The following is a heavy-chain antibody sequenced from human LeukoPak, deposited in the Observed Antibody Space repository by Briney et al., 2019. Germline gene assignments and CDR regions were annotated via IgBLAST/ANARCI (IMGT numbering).Heavy chain of an antibody. CDR1: GFTFSSYW. Sequence: GGSLRLSCAASGFTFSSYWMSWVRQAPGKGLEWLGNINQDESVRNHVDSVKGRFIIYRDNVENALYLQMNSLTFEDTAVYYCARGAPYRDSDDYWGQGTLVTVSS. CDR3: ARGAPYRDSDDY. V-gene: IGHV3-7*05. CDR2: INQDESVR. J-gene: IGHJ4*02. D-gene: IGHD1-26*01.